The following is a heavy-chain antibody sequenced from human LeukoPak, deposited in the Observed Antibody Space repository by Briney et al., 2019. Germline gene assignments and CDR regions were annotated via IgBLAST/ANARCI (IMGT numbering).Heavy chain of an antibody. J-gene: IGHJ4*02. Sequence: SETLSLTCTVSGDSISSYYWSWIRQPPGKGREWLGYIYTSGGTNYIPSLKGRVTISTDTSKNQFSLKLSSVTAADSAVYYCARLTRLSTSPDRYYLDYWGQGTLVTVSS. CDR3: ARLTRLSTSPDRYYLDY. CDR1: GDSISSYY. CDR2: IYTSGGT. V-gene: IGHV4-4*08. D-gene: IGHD6-6*01.